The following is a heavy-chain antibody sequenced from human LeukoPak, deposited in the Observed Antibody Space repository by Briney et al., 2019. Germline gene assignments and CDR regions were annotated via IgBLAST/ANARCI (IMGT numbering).Heavy chain of an antibody. V-gene: IGHV3-74*01. J-gene: IGHJ6*02. CDR3: ASYLTSIPSGMDV. CDR1: GFTFSSSW. CDR2: ISTDGSSR. D-gene: IGHD2/OR15-2a*01. Sequence: PGGSLRLSCAASGFTFSSSWMHWVRQAPGKGLVWVSRISTDGSSRSYADSVKGRFTISRDNGKNTLYLQMNSLRAEDTAVYYCASYLTSIPSGMDVWGQGATVTVSS.